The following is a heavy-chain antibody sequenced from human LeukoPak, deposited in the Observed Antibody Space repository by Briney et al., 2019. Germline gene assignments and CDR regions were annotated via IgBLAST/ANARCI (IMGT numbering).Heavy chain of an antibody. D-gene: IGHD3-16*01. CDR1: GFTFSSYW. J-gene: IGHJ4*02. Sequence: PGGSLRLSCAASGFTFSSYWMHWVRQAPGKGLVWVSRINSDGSSTSYADSVKGRFTISRDNAKNTLYLQMNSLRAEDTAVYYCARAPYGDNGYTAEVADYWGQGTLVTVSS. CDR2: INSDGSST. V-gene: IGHV3-74*01. CDR3: ARAPYGDNGYTAEVADY.